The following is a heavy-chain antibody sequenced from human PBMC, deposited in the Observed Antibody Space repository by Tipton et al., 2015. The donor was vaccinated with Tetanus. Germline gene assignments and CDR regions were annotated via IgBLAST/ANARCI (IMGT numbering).Heavy chain of an antibody. CDR1: GDSITNYY. J-gene: IGHJ4*02. D-gene: IGHD5-12*01. Sequence: LRLSCTVSGDSITNYYWSWVRPSPGRGLEWIGYIHSSGRTNYNPSLKSRVTISLDTPKNQISLQLSSVTATDTAVYYCASRAWDGYDSPYDYWGQGTLVTVSS. V-gene: IGHV4-59*01. CDR2: IHSSGRT. CDR3: ASRAWDGYDSPYDY.